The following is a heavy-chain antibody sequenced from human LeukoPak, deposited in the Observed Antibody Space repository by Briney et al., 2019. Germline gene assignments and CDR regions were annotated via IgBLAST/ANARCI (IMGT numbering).Heavy chain of an antibody. Sequence: ASVKVSCKASGYTFTSYGISWVRQAPGQGLEWMGWISAYNGNTNYAQKLQGRVTMTTDTSTSTAYMELRSLRSDDTAVYYCAREPKVDNYSSRSNDAFDIWGQGTMVTVSS. CDR2: ISAYNGNT. CDR3: AREPKVDNYSSRSNDAFDI. CDR1: GYTFTSYG. J-gene: IGHJ3*02. D-gene: IGHD6-13*01. V-gene: IGHV1-18*01.